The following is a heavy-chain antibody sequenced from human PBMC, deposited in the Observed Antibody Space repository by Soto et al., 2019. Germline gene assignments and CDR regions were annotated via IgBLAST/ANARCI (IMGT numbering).Heavy chain of an antibody. CDR2: ISAYNGNT. CDR1: GYTFTSYG. Sequence: GASVKVSCKASGYTFTSYGISWVRQAPGQGLEWMGWISAYNGNTNYAQKLQGRVTMTTDTSTSTAYMELRSLRSDDTAVYYCASGGYYCSSTSCYSNWFDPWGQGTLVTVSS. CDR3: ASGGYYCSSTSCYSNWFDP. V-gene: IGHV1-18*04. D-gene: IGHD2-2*01. J-gene: IGHJ5*02.